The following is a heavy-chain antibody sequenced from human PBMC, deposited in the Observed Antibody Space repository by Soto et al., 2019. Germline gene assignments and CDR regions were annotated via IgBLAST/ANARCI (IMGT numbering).Heavy chain of an antibody. J-gene: IGHJ4*02. V-gene: IGHV3-11*01. CDR3: ATKNCASPDS. Sequence: LVESGVALVKPGGSLRLSCAASGFIFRDCFMSWIRQAPGKGLEWISYTSKDSGMATRYADSVKGRFTSSRDNPKNSLFLQMTNLTVEDTAGYYCATKNCASPDSWGQGTLVTVSA. D-gene: IGHD1-1*01. CDR1: GFIFRDCF. CDR2: TSKDSGMAT.